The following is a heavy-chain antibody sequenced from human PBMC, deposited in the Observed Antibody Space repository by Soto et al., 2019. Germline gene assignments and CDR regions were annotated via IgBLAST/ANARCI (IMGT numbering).Heavy chain of an antibody. V-gene: IGHV3-21*01. Sequence: GWSLRLSCATSGFTFSSYSMNWVRQAPGMGLEWVSSISSSSRYIYYADSVRGRFTISRDNAKNSLYLQINSLRAEDTAVYYCARDRLVAATSAPPYCYYGMDVWGQGTKVTVSS. CDR3: ARDRLVAATSAPPYCYYGMDV. J-gene: IGHJ6*02. CDR2: ISSSSRYI. D-gene: IGHD2-15*01. CDR1: GFTFSSYS.